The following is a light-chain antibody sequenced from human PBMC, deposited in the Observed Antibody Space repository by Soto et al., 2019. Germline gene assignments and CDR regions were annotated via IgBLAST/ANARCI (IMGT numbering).Light chain of an antibody. V-gene: IGKV1-16*02. Sequence: DIQMTQSPSSLSASVGDRVTITCRASHVINNYLAWFQQKPGKAPKSLIYDASSVQSGVPSKFGGSGSGTEFTLTISSLQPEDFATYYCQQYKSYPYTFGQGTKLEIK. CDR3: QQYKSYPYT. CDR1: HVINNY. J-gene: IGKJ2*01. CDR2: DAS.